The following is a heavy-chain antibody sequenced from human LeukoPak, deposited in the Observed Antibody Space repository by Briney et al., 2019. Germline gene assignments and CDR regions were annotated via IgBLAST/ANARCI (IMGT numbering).Heavy chain of an antibody. D-gene: IGHD1-26*01. V-gene: IGHV4-59*01. CDR2: IYYSGST. J-gene: IGHJ4*02. CDR3: ARGGGWEPQIFDY. CDR1: GGSISSYY. Sequence: SETLSLTCTVSGGSISSYYWSWIRQPPGKGLEWIGYIYYSGSTNYNPSLKSRVIISVDTSKNQFSLKLSSVTAADTAVYYCARGGGWEPQIFDYWGQGTLVTVSS.